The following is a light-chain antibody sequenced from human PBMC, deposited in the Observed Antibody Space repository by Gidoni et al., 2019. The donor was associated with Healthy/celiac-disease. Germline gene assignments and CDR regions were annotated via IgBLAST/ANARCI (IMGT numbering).Light chain of an antibody. Sequence: AIRMTHFPSSFSASTVHRVTITCRASQGISSYLAWYQQKPGKAPKPLIYAASTLQSGVPSRFSGSGSGTDFTLTISCLQSEDFATYYCQQYYSYPFTFGPGTKVDIK. CDR3: QQYYSYPFT. V-gene: IGKV1-8*01. J-gene: IGKJ3*01. CDR2: AAS. CDR1: QGISSY.